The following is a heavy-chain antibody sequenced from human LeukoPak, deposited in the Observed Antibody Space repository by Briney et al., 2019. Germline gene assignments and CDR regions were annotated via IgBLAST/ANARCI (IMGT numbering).Heavy chain of an antibody. D-gene: IGHD6-19*01. Sequence: SVKVSCKASGGTFSSYASSWVRQAPGQGLEWMGGIIPIFGTANYAQKFQGRVTITADESTSTASMELSSLRSEDTAVYYCAKASGWSNYFDYWGQGTLVTVSS. CDR3: AKASGWSNYFDY. CDR2: IIPIFGTA. CDR1: GGTFSSYA. J-gene: IGHJ4*02. V-gene: IGHV1-69*13.